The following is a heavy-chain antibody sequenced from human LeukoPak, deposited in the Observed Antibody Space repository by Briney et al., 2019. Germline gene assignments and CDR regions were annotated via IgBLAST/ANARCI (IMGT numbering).Heavy chain of an antibody. Sequence: GGSLRLSCAASEFTFTTYGMHWVRQAPGKGLEWVAFIYYDGSNIYYADYVKGRFTISRNISKNTLYLQMDSLRAEDTAIYYCARDWKTDSFDYWGQGTRVTVSS. V-gene: IGHV3-33*01. J-gene: IGHJ4*02. CDR3: ARDWKTDSFDY. CDR2: IYYDGSNI. CDR1: EFTFTTYG. D-gene: IGHD1-1*01.